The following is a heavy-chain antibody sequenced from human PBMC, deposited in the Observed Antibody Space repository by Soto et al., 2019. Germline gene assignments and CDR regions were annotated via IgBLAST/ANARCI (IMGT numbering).Heavy chain of an antibody. D-gene: IGHD3-3*01. CDR1: GFTFSSYG. V-gene: IGHV3-33*01. Sequence: QVQLVESGGGVVQPGRSLRLSCAASGFTFSSYGMHWVRQAPGKGLEGVAVIWYDGSNKYYADSVKGRFTISRDNSKNTLYLQMNSLRAEDTAVYYCARDPDPITIFGVAYYYYYGMDVWGQGTTVTVSS. CDR3: ARDPDPITIFGVAYYYYYGMDV. J-gene: IGHJ6*02. CDR2: IWYDGSNK.